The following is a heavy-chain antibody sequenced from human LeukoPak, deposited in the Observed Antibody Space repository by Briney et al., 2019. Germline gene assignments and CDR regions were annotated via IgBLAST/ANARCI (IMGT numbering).Heavy chain of an antibody. J-gene: IGHJ3*02. Sequence: SETLSLTCAVYGGSFSGYYWSWIRQPPGKGLVWIGEINHSGSTNYNPSLKSRVTISVDTSKNQFSLKLSSVTAADTAVYYCAREGGSHRSDSFDIWGQGTMVTVSS. D-gene: IGHD1-26*01. CDR3: AREGGSHRSDSFDI. CDR2: INHSGST. V-gene: IGHV4-34*01. CDR1: GGSFSGYY.